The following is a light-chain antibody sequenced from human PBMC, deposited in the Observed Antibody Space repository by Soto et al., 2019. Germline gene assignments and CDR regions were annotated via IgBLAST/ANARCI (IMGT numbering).Light chain of an antibody. J-gene: IGKJ1*01. V-gene: IGKV3-15*01. CDR1: QSVTTN. CDR2: GAS. CDR3: QQYYSSKWT. Sequence: EIVLTQSPATLPASPGETVSLSCRASQSVTTNLAWYQQKPGQAPRLLIYGASTRATGIPARFSGSGTGTEFTLTISGLQSEDVAVYYCQQYYSSKWTFGQGTKVEIK.